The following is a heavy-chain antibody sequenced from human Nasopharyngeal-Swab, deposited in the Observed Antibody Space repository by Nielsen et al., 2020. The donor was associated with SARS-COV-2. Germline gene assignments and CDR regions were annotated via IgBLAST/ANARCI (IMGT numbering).Heavy chain of an antibody. Sequence: ESLKISCAASGFTFNNAWMNWVRQAPGKGLEWIGEINHSGSTNYNPSLKSRVTISVDTSKNQFSLKLNSVTAADTAVYYCARGRVRGVKFDYWGQGTLVTVSS. CDR1: GFTFNNAW. CDR2: INHSGST. CDR3: ARGRVRGVKFDY. J-gene: IGHJ4*02. D-gene: IGHD3-10*01. V-gene: IGHV4-34*01.